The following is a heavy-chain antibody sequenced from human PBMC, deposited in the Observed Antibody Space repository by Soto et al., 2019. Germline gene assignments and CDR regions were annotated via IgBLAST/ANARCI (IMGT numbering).Heavy chain of an antibody. CDR1: GYTFTGYY. D-gene: IGHD3-22*01. CDR3: ARSYYYDSSGYSAFDY. Sequence: ASVKVSGKASGYTFTGYYMHWVRQAPGQGLEWMGWINPNSGGTNYAQKFQGRVTMTRDTSISTAYMELSRLRSDDTAVYYCARSYYYDSSGYSAFDYWGQGTLVTVSS. J-gene: IGHJ4*02. V-gene: IGHV1-2*02. CDR2: INPNSGGT.